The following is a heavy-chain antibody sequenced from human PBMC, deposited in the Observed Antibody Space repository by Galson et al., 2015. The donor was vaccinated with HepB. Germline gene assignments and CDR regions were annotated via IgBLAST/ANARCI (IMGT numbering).Heavy chain of an antibody. Sequence: SVKVSCKASGYTFTSYSMNWVRQAPGQGLEWMGIINPSGGSTNYAQKFQGRVTMTRDTSTSTVYMELSSLRSEDTAVYYCAREGNITTGIDYWGQGTLDTVSS. CDR1: GYTFTSYS. V-gene: IGHV1-46*03. D-gene: IGHD2/OR15-2a*01. CDR3: AREGNITTGIDY. CDR2: INPSGGST. J-gene: IGHJ4*02.